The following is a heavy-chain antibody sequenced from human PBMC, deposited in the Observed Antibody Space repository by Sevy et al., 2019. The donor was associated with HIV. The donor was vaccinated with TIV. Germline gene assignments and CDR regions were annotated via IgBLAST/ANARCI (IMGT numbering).Heavy chain of an antibody. J-gene: IGHJ4*02. CDR3: ARGGGYCGGDCYSIDY. D-gene: IGHD2-21*02. V-gene: IGHV3-33*08. Sequence: GGSLRLSCAASGFTFSSYVMHWVRQAPGKGLEWVALIWYDGTIKYYADSVKGRFTISRDNSKDTLFLEMTSLTPEDTAVYYCARGGGYCGGDCYSIDYWGQGALVTVSS. CDR1: GFTFSSYV. CDR2: IWYDGTIK.